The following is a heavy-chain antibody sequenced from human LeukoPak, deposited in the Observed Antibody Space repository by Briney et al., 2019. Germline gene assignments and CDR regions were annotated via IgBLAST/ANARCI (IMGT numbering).Heavy chain of an antibody. D-gene: IGHD3-10*01. Sequence: GGSLRLSCAASGFTFSGFWMHWVRQAPGRGLVWVSRINSDGSTTNYADSVKGRFTISRDNAKNTLYLEMNSLRAEDTAVYYCARVKSYWGDFDYWGQGTLVTVSS. J-gene: IGHJ4*02. CDR2: INSDGSTT. CDR1: GFTFSGFW. CDR3: ARVKSYWGDFDY. V-gene: IGHV3-74*01.